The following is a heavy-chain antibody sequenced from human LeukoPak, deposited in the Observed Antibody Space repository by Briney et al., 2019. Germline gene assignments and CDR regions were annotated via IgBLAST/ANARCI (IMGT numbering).Heavy chain of an antibody. D-gene: IGHD2-15*01. CDR1: GFTFDEYA. J-gene: IGHJ3*01. Sequence: GGTLRLSCAASGFTFDEYAMHWVRQAPGKGLEWVSGISYSSGSIGYVDSVKGRFNISRDNAKNSLYLQMNSLRAEDTALYYCAKDRGGSSQLGDAFDVWGQGTMVSVSS. V-gene: IGHV3-9*01. CDR3: AKDRGGSSQLGDAFDV. CDR2: ISYSSGSI.